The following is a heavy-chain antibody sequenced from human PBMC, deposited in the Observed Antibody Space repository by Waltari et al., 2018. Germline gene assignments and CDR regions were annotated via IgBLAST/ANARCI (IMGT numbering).Heavy chain of an antibody. CDR3: ARSPRRGGSIPVHFDY. Sequence: QVQLVQSGAEVKKPGASVKVSCKASGYTFTGYYMPWVRPAPGQGLEWMGWINPNSGGTNYAQKFQGRVTMTRDTSISTAYMELSRLRSDDTAVYYCARSPRRGGSIPVHFDYWGQGTLVTVSS. J-gene: IGHJ4*02. CDR2: INPNSGGT. CDR1: GYTFTGYY. D-gene: IGHD2-15*01. V-gene: IGHV1-2*02.